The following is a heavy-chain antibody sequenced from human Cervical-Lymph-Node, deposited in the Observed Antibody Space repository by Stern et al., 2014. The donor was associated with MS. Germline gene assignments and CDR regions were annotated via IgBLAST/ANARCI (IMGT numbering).Heavy chain of an antibody. CDR3: TREMAARRLDP. Sequence: EVQLVESGGTLVQPGGSLRLSCAASGSTVNSNYMTWVRQAPGKGLEWVSIFYSGISTYYAESVKCRFSFSIDNSKNTLFLHMNNLRVEDTAMYYCTREMAARRLDPWGQGTLVIVSA. D-gene: IGHD5-24*01. CDR1: GSTVNSNY. J-gene: IGHJ5*02. CDR2: FYSGIST. V-gene: IGHV3-66*01.